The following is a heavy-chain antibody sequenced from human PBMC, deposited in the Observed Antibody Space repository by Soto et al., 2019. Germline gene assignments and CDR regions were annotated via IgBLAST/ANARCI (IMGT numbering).Heavy chain of an antibody. J-gene: IGHJ4*02. CDR1: GFTVSSNY. CDR2: IYSGGST. D-gene: IGHD3-10*01. CDR3: ASHGSGSYYNVGLDY. Sequence: GGSLRLSCAASGFTVSSNYMSWVRQAPGKGLEWVSVIYSGGSTYYADSVKGRFTISRDNSKNTLYLQMNSLRAEDTAVYYCASHGSGSYYNVGLDYWGQGTLVTVSS. V-gene: IGHV3-66*04.